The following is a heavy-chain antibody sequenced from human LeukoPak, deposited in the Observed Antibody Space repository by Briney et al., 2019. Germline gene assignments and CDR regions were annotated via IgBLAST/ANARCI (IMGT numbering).Heavy chain of an antibody. D-gene: IGHD6-13*01. J-gene: IGHJ4*02. Sequence: SETLSLTCTVSGSIRSYYWSWIRQSPGKGLEWIGFTSYIGKTNSNPSLKSRVTMSMDSSKSQFSLRLTSVTAADTAVYYCAGERGEEYSSGWYKTNYFDNWGQGIRVTVSS. CDR3: AGERGEEYSSGWYKTNYFDN. CDR1: GSIRSYY. CDR2: TSYIGKT. V-gene: IGHV4-59*01.